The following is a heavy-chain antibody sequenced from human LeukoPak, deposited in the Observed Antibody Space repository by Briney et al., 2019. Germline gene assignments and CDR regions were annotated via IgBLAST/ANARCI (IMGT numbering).Heavy chain of an antibody. Sequence: GGSLRLSCAASGFTFSNYWMSWVRQAPGKGLEWVANINQDGSEKYYADSVKGRFTISRDNAKNSLYVQMNSLRAEDTAVYYCARETDSTLFDYWGQGTLVTVSS. D-gene: IGHD2-2*01. V-gene: IGHV3-7*01. CDR2: INQDGSEK. CDR1: GFTFSNYW. CDR3: ARETDSTLFDY. J-gene: IGHJ4*02.